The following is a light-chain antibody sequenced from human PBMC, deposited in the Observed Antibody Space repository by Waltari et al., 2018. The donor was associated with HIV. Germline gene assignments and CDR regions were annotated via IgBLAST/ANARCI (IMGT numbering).Light chain of an antibody. CDR2: RSN. CDR1: SSNIGSNY. CDR3: AAWDDSLSGHVV. J-gene: IGLJ2*01. Sequence: QSVLTQPPSASGTPGQRVTISCSGSSSNIGSNYVYWYQQLPGTAPKPLIYRSNQRPQGVPGRFSGSKSGTSASLAISGLRSEDEADYYCAAWDDSLSGHVVFGGGTKLTVL. V-gene: IGLV1-47*01.